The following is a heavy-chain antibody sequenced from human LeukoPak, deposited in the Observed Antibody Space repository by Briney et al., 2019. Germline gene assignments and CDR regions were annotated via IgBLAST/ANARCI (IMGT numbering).Heavy chain of an antibody. CDR1: GFTFSSYG. CDR2: ISYDGSNK. D-gene: IGHD4-17*01. J-gene: IGHJ4*02. Sequence: GGSLGLSCAASGFTFSSYGMHWVRQAPGKGLEWVAVISYDGSNKYYADSVKGRFTISRDNSKNTLYLQMNSLRAEDTAVYYCAKVASTVTTGHYFDYWGQGTLVTVSS. CDR3: AKVASTVTTGHYFDY. V-gene: IGHV3-30*18.